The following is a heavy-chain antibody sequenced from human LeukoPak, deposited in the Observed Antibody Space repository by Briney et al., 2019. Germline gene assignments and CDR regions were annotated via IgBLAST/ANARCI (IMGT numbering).Heavy chain of an antibody. CDR2: ISDSGGNT. CDR1: GFTFSSYA. D-gene: IGHD6-25*01. Sequence: PGGSLRLSCAASGFTFSSYAMNWVRQAPGKGLGWVSVISDSGGNTYYADSVKGRFTISRDNSKNTLYLQMNSLRAEDTAVYYCAKDILRQRGLFDYWGQGTLVTVSS. CDR3: AKDILRQRGLFDY. J-gene: IGHJ4*02. V-gene: IGHV3-23*01.